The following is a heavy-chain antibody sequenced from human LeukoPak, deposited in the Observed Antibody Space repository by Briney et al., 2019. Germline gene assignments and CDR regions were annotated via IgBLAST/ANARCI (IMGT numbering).Heavy chain of an antibody. CDR2: ITPNNGNI. CDR3: EIYTGYDSF. Sequence: GASVKVSCKASGYTFTTYGITWVRQAPGQGLEWMGWITPNNGNINYAQKFQGRFTMTTDTSTTTAYMELRSLRSDDTAVYYCEIYTGYDSFWGQGTLVTVSS. V-gene: IGHV1-18*01. J-gene: IGHJ4*02. D-gene: IGHD5-12*01. CDR1: GYTFTTYG.